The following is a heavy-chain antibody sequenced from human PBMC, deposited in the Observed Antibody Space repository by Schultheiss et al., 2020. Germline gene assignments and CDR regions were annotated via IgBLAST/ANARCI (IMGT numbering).Heavy chain of an antibody. J-gene: IGHJ6*02. CDR2: LSGSGGST. CDR1: GFTFSSYS. Sequence: GGSVRLSCEASGFTFSSYSMTWVRQAPGKGLEWVSSLSGSGGSTYHADSVKGRFTISRDNSKNTLYLQMRSLRAEDTAMYYCAKGRSLRSGGRYYGMDVWCQGTTGTVAS. CDR3: AKGRSLRSGGRYYGMDV. V-gene: IGHV3-23*01. D-gene: IGHD3-10*01.